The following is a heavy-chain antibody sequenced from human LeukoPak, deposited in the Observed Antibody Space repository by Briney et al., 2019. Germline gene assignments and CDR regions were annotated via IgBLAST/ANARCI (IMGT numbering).Heavy chain of an antibody. V-gene: IGHV1-18*01. D-gene: IGHD5-18*01. CDR2: INPNSGDT. Sequence: GASVKVSCKASGYIFTRYGISWVRQAPGQGLQWMGWINPNSGDTNYAQNFQGRVTMTRDTSTSTVYMELSSLRAEDTAVYYCARDLSGVTGYTYGRGIDYWGQGTLVTVSS. CDR3: ARDLSGVTGYTYGRGIDY. J-gene: IGHJ4*02. CDR1: GYIFTRYG.